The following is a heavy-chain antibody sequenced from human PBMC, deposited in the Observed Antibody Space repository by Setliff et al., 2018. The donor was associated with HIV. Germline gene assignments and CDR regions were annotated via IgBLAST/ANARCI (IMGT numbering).Heavy chain of an antibody. V-gene: IGHV3-66*02. CDR1: GFTVSRNY. D-gene: IGHD2-15*01. CDR3: ATRGRAYYLDTSGYFDS. J-gene: IGHJ4*02. Sequence: SCAASGFTVSRNYMSWVRQAPGRGLEWVSVIFSGGTTNYADSVKGRFTISRDNSQNTLFLQMDNLRPEDTAVYYCATRGRAYYLDTSGYFDSWGQGALVTVSS. CDR2: IFSGGTT.